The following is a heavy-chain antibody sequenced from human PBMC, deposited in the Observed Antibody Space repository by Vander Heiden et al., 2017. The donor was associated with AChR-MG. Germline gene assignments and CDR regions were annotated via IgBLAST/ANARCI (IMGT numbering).Heavy chain of an antibody. CDR3: ARASTSAPYYDIRGGFDWFDP. V-gene: IGHV4-61*02. CDR2: IYTSGST. CDR1: GGSISSGSYY. J-gene: IGHJ5*02. Sequence: QVQLQESGPGLVKPSQPLSLTCTVSGGSISSGSYYWSWIRQPAGKGLEWIGRIYTSGSTNYNPSLKSRVTISVDTSKNQFSLKLSSVTAADTAVYYCARASTSAPYYDIRGGFDWFDPWGQGTLVTVSS. D-gene: IGHD3-9*01.